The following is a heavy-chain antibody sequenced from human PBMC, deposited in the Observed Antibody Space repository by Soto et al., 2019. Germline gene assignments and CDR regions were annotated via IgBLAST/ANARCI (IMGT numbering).Heavy chain of an antibody. Sequence: EVQLLESGGGLVQPGGSLRLSCAASGFTFSSYAMSWVRQAPGKGLEWVSAISGSGGGTYYADSVKGRFTISRDNYKNPLYLQMNSLRAEDTAVYYCAKYYGDYGRYYYYYGMDVWGQGTTVTVSS. V-gene: IGHV3-23*01. D-gene: IGHD4-17*01. CDR1: GFTFSSYA. J-gene: IGHJ6*02. CDR3: AKYYGDYGRYYYYYGMDV. CDR2: ISGSGGGT.